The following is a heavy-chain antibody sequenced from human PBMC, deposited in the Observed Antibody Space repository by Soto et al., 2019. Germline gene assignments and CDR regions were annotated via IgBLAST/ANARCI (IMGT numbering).Heavy chain of an antibody. D-gene: IGHD2-2*01. Sequence: ASVKGSCKASGYTFTGYYMHWVRQAPGQGLEWMGWINPNSVGTNYAQKFQGRVTMTRDTSISTAYMELSRLRSDDTAVYYCASLYQVRTYWGQGTLVTVSS. CDR2: INPNSVGT. J-gene: IGHJ4*02. CDR1: GYTFTGYY. V-gene: IGHV1-2*02. CDR3: ASLYQVRTY.